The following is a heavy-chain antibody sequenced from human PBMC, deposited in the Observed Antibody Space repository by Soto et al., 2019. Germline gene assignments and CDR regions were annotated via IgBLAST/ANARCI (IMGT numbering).Heavy chain of an antibody. V-gene: IGHV3-30-3*01. CDR2: ISYDGSNK. D-gene: IGHD3-3*01. Sequence: GGSLRLSCAASGFTFSSYAMHWVRQAPGKGLEWVAVISYDGSNKYYADSVKGRFTISRDNSKNTLYLQMNSLRAEDTAVYYCTGKNTIFGVVVDYWGQGTLVTVSS. CDR1: GFTFSSYA. CDR3: TGKNTIFGVVVDY. J-gene: IGHJ4*02.